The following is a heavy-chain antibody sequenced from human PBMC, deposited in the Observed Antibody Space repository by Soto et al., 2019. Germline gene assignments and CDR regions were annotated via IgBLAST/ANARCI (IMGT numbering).Heavy chain of an antibody. CDR1: GYTFTSYG. Sequence: ASVKVSCKASGYTFTSYGISWVRQAPGQGLEWMGWISAYNGNTNYAQKLQGRVTMTTDTSTSTAYMELSSLRSDDTAVYYCARDSITYYDILTGYSPDIWGQGTMVTVSS. J-gene: IGHJ3*02. D-gene: IGHD3-9*01. V-gene: IGHV1-18*01. CDR3: ARDSITYYDILTGYSPDI. CDR2: ISAYNGNT.